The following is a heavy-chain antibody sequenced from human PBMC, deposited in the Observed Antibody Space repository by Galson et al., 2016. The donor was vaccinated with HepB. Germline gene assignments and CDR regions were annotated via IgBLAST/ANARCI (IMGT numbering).Heavy chain of an antibody. CDR3: ARLGPYHFDY. CDR2: ISFSSTNI. Sequence: SLRLSCAASGFTFSSYTMNWVRQAPGKGLEWISSISFSSTNIHYADSVKGRFTISRDNARNSLYLQMNSLRAEDTAVYYCARLGPYHFDYWGQGTLVTVSS. J-gene: IGHJ4*02. V-gene: IGHV3-48*01. D-gene: IGHD1-26*01. CDR1: GFTFSSYT.